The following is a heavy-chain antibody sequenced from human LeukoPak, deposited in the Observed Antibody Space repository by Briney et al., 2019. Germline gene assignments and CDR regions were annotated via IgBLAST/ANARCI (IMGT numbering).Heavy chain of an antibody. CDR3: TRDPNYHDSSGYYVDFDY. CDR1: GFTLGDYA. Sequence: GGSLRLSCTASGFTLGDYAMSWFRQAPGKGLEWVGFIRSKAYGGTTEYAASVKGRFTISRDDSKSIAYLQMNSLKTEDTAVYYCTRDPNYHDSSGYYVDFDYWGQGTLVTVSS. V-gene: IGHV3-49*03. J-gene: IGHJ4*02. D-gene: IGHD3-22*01. CDR2: IRSKAYGGTT.